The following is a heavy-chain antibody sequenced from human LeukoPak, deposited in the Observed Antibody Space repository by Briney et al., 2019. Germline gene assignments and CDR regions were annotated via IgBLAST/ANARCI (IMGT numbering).Heavy chain of an antibody. V-gene: IGHV3-7*01. CDR1: GFTFSSYW. Sequence: PGGSLRLSCAASGFTFSSYWMSWVRQAPGKGLEWVANIKQDGSEKYYVDSVKGRFTISRDNAKNSLYLQMNSLRAEDTAVYYCARESVVVAAYYYYYYYYMDVWGKGTTVTISS. CDR3: ARESVVVAAYYYYYYYYMDV. CDR2: IKQDGSEK. D-gene: IGHD2-15*01. J-gene: IGHJ6*03.